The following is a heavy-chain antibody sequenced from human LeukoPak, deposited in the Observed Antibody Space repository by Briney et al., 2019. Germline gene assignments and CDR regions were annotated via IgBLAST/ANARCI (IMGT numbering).Heavy chain of an antibody. CDR2: IYPGDSDT. CDR1: GYSFTTYW. Sequence: GESLKISCKGSGYSFTTYWIGWVRQMPGKGLEWMGIIYPGDSDTRYSPSFQGQVTISADKSISTAYLQWSSLKASDTAMYYCARHSGRDGYNWPGWDDYWGQGTLVTVSS. D-gene: IGHD5-24*01. V-gene: IGHV5-51*01. CDR3: ARHSGRDGYNWPGWDDY. J-gene: IGHJ4*02.